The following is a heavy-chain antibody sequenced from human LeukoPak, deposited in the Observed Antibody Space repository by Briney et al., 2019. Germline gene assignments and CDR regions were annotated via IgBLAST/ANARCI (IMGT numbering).Heavy chain of an antibody. CDR3: ARVEGGYDPFFDY. Sequence: VASVKVSCKASGYTFTGYYMHWVRQAPGQGLEWMGWINPNSGGTNYAQKFQGRVTMTRDTSISTAYMELGRLRSDDTAVYYCARVEGGYDPFFDYWGQGTLVTVSS. V-gene: IGHV1-2*02. D-gene: IGHD5-12*01. J-gene: IGHJ4*02. CDR2: INPNSGGT. CDR1: GYTFTGYY.